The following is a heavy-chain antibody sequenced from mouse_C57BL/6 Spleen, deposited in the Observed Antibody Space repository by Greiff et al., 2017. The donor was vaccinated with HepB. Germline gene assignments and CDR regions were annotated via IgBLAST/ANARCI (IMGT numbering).Heavy chain of an antibody. CDR1: GYTFTSYW. CDR2: INPSNGGT. V-gene: IGHV1-53*01. D-gene: IGHD1-1*01. Sequence: QVQLQQPGTELVKPGASVKLSCKASGYTFTSYWMHWVKQRPGQGLEWIGNINPSNGGTNYNEKFKNKSTLTVDKSSSTAYMQLSSLTSEDSAVYYCARSDYYGSSYYAKDYWGQGTSVTVAS. CDR3: ARSDYYGSSYYAKDY. J-gene: IGHJ4*01.